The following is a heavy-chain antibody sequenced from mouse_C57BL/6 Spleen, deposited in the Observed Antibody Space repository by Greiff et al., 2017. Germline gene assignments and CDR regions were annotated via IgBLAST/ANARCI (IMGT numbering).Heavy chain of an antibody. D-gene: IGHD3-2*02. Sequence: VQLQQSGAELVRPGASVTLSCKASGYTFTDYVMPWVKLTPVHGLEWMGAIDPETGGTAYNQKFKGKAILTADKSSSTAYMELRSLTSEDSAVYYGTKRGGQLRLLGYWGEGTTLTVTS. CDR3: TKRGGQLRLLGY. J-gene: IGHJ2*01. CDR2: IDPETGGT. CDR1: GYTFTDYV. V-gene: IGHV1-15*01.